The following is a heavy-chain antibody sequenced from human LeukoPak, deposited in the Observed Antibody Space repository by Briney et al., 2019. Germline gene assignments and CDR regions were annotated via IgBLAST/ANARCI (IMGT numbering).Heavy chain of an antibody. CDR1: GGSISSYY. V-gene: IGHV4-59*08. J-gene: IGHJ4*02. CDR2: IYYSGST. Sequence: SETLSLTCTVSGGSISSYYWSWIRQPPGKGLEWIGYIYYSGSTNYNPSLKSRVTISVDTSKNQFSLKLSSVTAADTAVYYCARLGYSGSYSDYWGQGTLVTVSS. D-gene: IGHD1-26*01. CDR3: ARLGYSGSYSDY.